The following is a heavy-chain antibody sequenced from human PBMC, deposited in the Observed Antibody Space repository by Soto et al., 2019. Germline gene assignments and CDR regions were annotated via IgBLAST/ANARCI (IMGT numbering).Heavy chain of an antibody. J-gene: IGHJ4*02. V-gene: IGHV3-30*18. CDR2: ISYDGSNK. D-gene: IGHD3-22*01. CDR1: GFTFSSYG. Sequence: QVQLVESGGGVVQPGRSLRLSCAASGFTFSSYGMHWVRQAPGKGLEWVAVISYDGSNKYYADSVKGRFTISRDNSKNTLYLQMNSLRAEDTAVYYCAKGEDYYDSSGYYSYWGQGTLVTVSS. CDR3: AKGEDYYDSSGYYSY.